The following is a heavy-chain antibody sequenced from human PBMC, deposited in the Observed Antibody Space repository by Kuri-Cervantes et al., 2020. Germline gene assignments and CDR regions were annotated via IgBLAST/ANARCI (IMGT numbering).Heavy chain of an antibody. CDR1: GYTFTSYD. CDR2: MNPNSGNT. Sequence: ASVKVSCKASGYTFTSYDINWVRQATGQGLEWMGWMNPNSGNTGYAQKFQGRVTMTRNTSISTAYMELSSLRSEDTAVYYCARSKDTSNWTRGTWFDPWGQGTLVTVSS. CDR3: ARSKDTSNWTRGTWFDP. V-gene: IGHV1-8*01. J-gene: IGHJ5*02. D-gene: IGHD6-13*01.